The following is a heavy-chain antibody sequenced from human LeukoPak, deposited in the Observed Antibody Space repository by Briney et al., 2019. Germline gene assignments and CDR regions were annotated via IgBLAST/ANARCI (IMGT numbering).Heavy chain of an antibody. D-gene: IGHD3-10*01. CDR1: GGSIIDYY. J-gene: IGHJ4*02. CDR3: ARRRAVPGHYYFDY. Sequence: SETLSLTCTISGGSIIDYYWSWIRQPPGKGLEWIGYVYYSGSTKYNPSLNSRVTISSDTSKKQLSLKVTSVTAADTAVYYCARRRAVPGHYYFDYWGQGILVTVSS. CDR2: VYYSGST. V-gene: IGHV4-59*08.